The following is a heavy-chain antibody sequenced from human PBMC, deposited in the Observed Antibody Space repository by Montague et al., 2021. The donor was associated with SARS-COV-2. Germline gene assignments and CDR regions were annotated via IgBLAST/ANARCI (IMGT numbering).Heavy chain of an antibody. CDR3: IRGLASVDS. J-gene: IGHJ5*01. Sequence: SETLSLTCSVSGEPISGFFRNWIRQPAGKGLEWIGRIYASGGTDYNPSLKSRVTISLDTSKNQFSMRLSSVTAADTALYYCIRGLASVDSWGQGTLVTVSS. V-gene: IGHV4-4*07. CDR1: GEPISGFF. CDR2: IYASGGT.